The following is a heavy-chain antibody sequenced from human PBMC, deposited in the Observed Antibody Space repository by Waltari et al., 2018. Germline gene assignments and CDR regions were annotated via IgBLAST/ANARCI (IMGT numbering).Heavy chain of an antibody. CDR1: GYTFTDYY. Sequence: EVQLVQSGAEVKKPGATVKISCKASGYTFTDYYMHWVPQAPGKGLEWMGRVDPEDGETIYAEKFQGRVTITADTSTDTAYMELSSLRSEDTAVYYCATNRPYSSGWYISPGDAFDIWGQGTMVTVSS. J-gene: IGHJ3*02. CDR3: ATNRPYSSGWYISPGDAFDI. V-gene: IGHV1-69-2*01. D-gene: IGHD6-19*01. CDR2: VDPEDGET.